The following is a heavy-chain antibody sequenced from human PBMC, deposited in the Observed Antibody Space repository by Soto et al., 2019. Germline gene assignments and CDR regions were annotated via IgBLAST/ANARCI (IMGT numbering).Heavy chain of an antibody. D-gene: IGHD2-2*01. Sequence: ASVKVSCKASGYTFTSYGISWVRQAPGQGLEWMGWISAYNGNTNYAQKLQGRVTMTTDTSKNQFSLKLRSVTAADTAVYYCATKEICSSTSCRDYWGQGTLVTVSS. V-gene: IGHV1-18*01. CDR3: ATKEICSSTSCRDY. J-gene: IGHJ4*02. CDR2: ISAYNGNT. CDR1: GYTFTSYG.